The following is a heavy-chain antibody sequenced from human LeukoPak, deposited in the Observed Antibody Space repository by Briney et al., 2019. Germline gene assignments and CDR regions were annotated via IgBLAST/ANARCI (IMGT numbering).Heavy chain of an antibody. D-gene: IGHD6-13*01. CDR3: AKDFASSTTANWFDP. J-gene: IGHJ5*02. CDR1: GFTFSSYA. CDR2: IRGSGTTT. V-gene: IGHV3-23*01. Sequence: GGSLKLSCAASGFTFSSYAMAWVRQTPGKGLEWISTIRGSGTTTFYADSVKGRFTISRDNSKSTVYLEMLSLRVEDTAIYYCAKDFASSTTANWFDPWGQGTLVTVSS.